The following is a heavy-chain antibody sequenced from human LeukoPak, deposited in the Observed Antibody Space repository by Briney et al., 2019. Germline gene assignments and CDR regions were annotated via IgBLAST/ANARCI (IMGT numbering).Heavy chain of an antibody. J-gene: IGHJ5*02. CDR1: GFTSSTYS. CDR3: ARGRLDGGYSYLDWFDP. D-gene: IGHD5-18*01. V-gene: IGHV3-21*01. Sequence: GGSLRLSCTASGFTSSTYSMTWVRQAPGRGLEWVSSISSSSTYIYYADPVKGRFTISRDNAKNSLYLQMSSLTADDTAVYYCARGRLDGGYSYLDWFDPWGPGTLVTVSS. CDR2: ISSSSTYI.